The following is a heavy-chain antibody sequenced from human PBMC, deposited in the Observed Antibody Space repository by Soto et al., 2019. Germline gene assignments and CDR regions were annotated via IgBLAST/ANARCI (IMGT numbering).Heavy chain of an antibody. CDR2: TCYTKRA. Sequence: XTCVVSVDSSTSYDWKWIRHFPGQGLDWIAYTCYTKRANCNRSLQSRVHISLDTSKTQVSRRFASMTASDTAVYYRARDMPAGFNHYFDPWGQGTLVTV. D-gene: IGHD1-26*01. J-gene: IGHJ5*02. CDR1: VDSSTSYD. V-gene: IGHV4-59*01. CDR3: ARDMPAGFNHYFDP.